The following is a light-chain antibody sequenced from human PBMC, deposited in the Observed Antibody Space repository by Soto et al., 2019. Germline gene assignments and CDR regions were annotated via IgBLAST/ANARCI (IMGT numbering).Light chain of an antibody. CDR1: NRDVGSYNL. Sequence: QSALTQPASVSGSPGQSITIACTGTNRDVGSYNLVSWYQQRPGEAPKLIISEVRNRPSGISYRFTGSKSGNTASLTISGLQAEDEADYYCSSYVGSDNLVFGGGTKLTVL. CDR2: EVR. CDR3: SSYVGSDNLV. V-gene: IGLV2-14*01. J-gene: IGLJ2*01.